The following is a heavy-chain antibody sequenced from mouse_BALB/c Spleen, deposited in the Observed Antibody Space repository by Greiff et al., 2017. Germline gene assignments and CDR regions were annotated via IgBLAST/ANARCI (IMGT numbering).Heavy chain of an antibody. CDR1: GYTFSSYW. CDR2: ILPGSGST. V-gene: IGHV1-9*01. D-gene: IGHD1-2*01. J-gene: IGHJ4*01. Sequence: QVQLQQSGAELMKPGASVKISCKATGYTFSSYWIEWVKQRPGHGLEWIGEILPGSGSTNYNEKFKGKATFTADTSSNTAYMQLSSLTSEDSAVYYCASSPLLRAMDYWGQGTSVTVSS. CDR3: ASSPLLRAMDY.